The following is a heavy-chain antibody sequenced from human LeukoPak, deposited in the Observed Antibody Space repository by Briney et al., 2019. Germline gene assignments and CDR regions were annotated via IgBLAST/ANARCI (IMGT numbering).Heavy chain of an antibody. J-gene: IGHJ3*02. CDR3: ARYNAFDI. CDR1: GFTFSNYE. Sequence: GGSLRLSCAASGFTFSNYEMNWVRQAPGKGLEWVSYIISSGSTIYYADSVKGRFTISRDNAKNSLYLQMNSLRAEDTAAYYCARYNAFDIWSQGTMVTVSS. CDR2: IISSGSTI. V-gene: IGHV3-48*03.